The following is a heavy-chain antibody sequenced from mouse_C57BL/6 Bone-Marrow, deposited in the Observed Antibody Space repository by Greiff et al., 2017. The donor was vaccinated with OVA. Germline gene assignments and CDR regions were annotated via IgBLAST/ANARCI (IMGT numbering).Heavy chain of an antibody. CDR1: GYTFTSYW. Sequence: VQLQQPGAELVMPGASVKLSCKASGYTFTSYWMHWVKQRPGQGLEWIGEIDPSDSDTNYNQKFKGKSTLTVDKSSCTAYMQLSSLTSEDSAVYYCARENGPAWFAYWGQGTRVTVSA. CDR2: IDPSDSDT. J-gene: IGHJ3*01. CDR3: ARENGPAWFAY. D-gene: IGHD1-1*02. V-gene: IGHV1-69*01.